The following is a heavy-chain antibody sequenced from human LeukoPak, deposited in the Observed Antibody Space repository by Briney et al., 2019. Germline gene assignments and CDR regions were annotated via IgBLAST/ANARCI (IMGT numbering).Heavy chain of an antibody. Sequence: ASVKVSCKASGYTFTDYYVHSVRQAPGQGLEWMGWINPDSGGTKYAQKFQGRVTMTRDTSVSTAFMALSRLTSDDKAVYCCARSGLVVAASVNGDWFDPWGQGTLVTVSS. CDR2: INPDSGGT. V-gene: IGHV1-2*02. CDR3: ARSGLVVAASVNGDWFDP. CDR1: GYTFTDYY. D-gene: IGHD2-15*01. J-gene: IGHJ5*02.